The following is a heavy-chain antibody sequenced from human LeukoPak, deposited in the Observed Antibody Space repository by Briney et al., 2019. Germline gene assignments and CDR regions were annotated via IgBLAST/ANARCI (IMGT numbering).Heavy chain of an antibody. CDR2: ISYDGSNK. CDR1: GFTFSSYA. J-gene: IGHJ6*02. CDR3: ARVGDIVVVPAARDLVLDYGMDV. D-gene: IGHD2-2*01. V-gene: IGHV3-30*04. Sequence: GGSLRLSCAASGFTFSSYAMHWVRQAPGKGLEWVAVISYDGSNKYYADSVKGRFTISRDNSKNTLYLQMNSLRAEDTAVYYCARVGDIVVVPAARDLVLDYGMDVWGQGTTVTVSS.